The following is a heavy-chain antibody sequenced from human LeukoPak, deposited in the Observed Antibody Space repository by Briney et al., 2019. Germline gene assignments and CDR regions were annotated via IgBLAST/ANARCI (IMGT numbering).Heavy chain of an antibody. D-gene: IGHD3-22*01. J-gene: IGHJ4*02. CDR1: GFTFSYYT. CDR2: IGISGGGI. Sequence: GGSLRLSCAASGFTFSYYTMYWVRQAPGKGLEWVSIIGISGGGIHYADSVKGRFTISRDNSKNTLYLQMNSLRAEDTAVYYCARITYYYDSSGYFYDYWGQGTLVTVSS. CDR3: ARITYYYDSSGYFYDY. V-gene: IGHV3-23*01.